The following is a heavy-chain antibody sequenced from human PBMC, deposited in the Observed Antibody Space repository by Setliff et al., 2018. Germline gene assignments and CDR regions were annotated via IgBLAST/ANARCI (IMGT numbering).Heavy chain of an antibody. CDR2: INPNSGGT. V-gene: IGHV1-2*06. D-gene: IGHD3-10*01. CDR3: ARVGSLAPLYYGNY. Sequence: ASVKVSCKASGYTFTGYSMHWVRQAPGQGLEWMGRINPNSGGTNYAQKFQGRVTMTRDTSISTAYTELSRLRSDDTAVYYCARVGSLAPLYYGNYWGQGTLVTVSS. CDR1: GYTFTGYS. J-gene: IGHJ4*02.